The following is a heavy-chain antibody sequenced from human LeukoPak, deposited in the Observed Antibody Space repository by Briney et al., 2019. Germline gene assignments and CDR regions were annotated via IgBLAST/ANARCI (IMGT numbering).Heavy chain of an antibody. J-gene: IGHJ4*02. CDR2: INHSGST. CDR3: ARVLWYCSSTSCYGSFDY. CDR1: GFTVSNSY. V-gene: IGHV4-34*01. Sequence: GSLRLSCAASGFTVSNSYMSWVRQPPGKGLEWIGEINHSGSTNYNPSLKSRVTISVDTSKNQFSLKLSSVTAADTAVYYCARVLWYCSSTSCYGSFDYWGQGTLVTVSS. D-gene: IGHD2-2*01.